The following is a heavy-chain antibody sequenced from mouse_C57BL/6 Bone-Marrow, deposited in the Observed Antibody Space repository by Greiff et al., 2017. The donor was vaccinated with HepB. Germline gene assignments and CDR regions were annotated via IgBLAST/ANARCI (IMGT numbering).Heavy chain of an antibody. J-gene: IGHJ1*03. CDR2: IDPSDSYT. CDR3: ARWYYGSSYWYFDV. V-gene: IGHV1-59*01. CDR1: GYTFTSYW. D-gene: IGHD1-1*01. Sequence: QVQLQQPGAELVRPGTSVKLSCKASGYTFTSYWMHWVKQRPGQGLEWIGVIDPSDSYTNYNQKFKGKATLTVDTSSSTAYMQLSRLTSEDAAVYYCARWYYGSSYWYFDVWGTGTTVTVSS.